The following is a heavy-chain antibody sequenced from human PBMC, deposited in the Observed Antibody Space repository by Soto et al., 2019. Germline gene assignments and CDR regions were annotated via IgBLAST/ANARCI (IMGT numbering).Heavy chain of an antibody. CDR3: ARYRRGAVAGYTLDN. V-gene: IGHV4-59*01. D-gene: IGHD6-13*01. CDR2: VYNSGST. J-gene: IGHJ4*02. CDR1: GGSISSNY. Sequence: SETLSLTCTVSGGSISSNYWTWIRQPPGKGLEWIGYVYNSGSTNYNPSLKSRVTISEDTSKSHFSLKVNSMTAADTAVYYCARYRRGAVAGYTLDNWGQGILITVSS.